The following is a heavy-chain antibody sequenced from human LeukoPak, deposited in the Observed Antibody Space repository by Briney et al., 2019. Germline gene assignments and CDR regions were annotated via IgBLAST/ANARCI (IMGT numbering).Heavy chain of an antibody. CDR2: VNYSGST. J-gene: IGHJ4*02. Sequence: PSETLSLTCAVYGGSFSGYYWSWIRQPPGKGLEWIGEVNYSGSTNYNPSLKSRVTISVDTSKNQFSLKLSSVTAADTAVYYCAGTPTGVGATDYWGQGILVTVSS. V-gene: IGHV4-34*01. D-gene: IGHD1-26*01. CDR3: AGTPTGVGATDY. CDR1: GGSFSGYY.